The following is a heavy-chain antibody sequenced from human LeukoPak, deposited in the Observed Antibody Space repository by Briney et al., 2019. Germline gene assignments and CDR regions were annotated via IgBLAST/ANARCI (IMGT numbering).Heavy chain of an antibody. D-gene: IGHD3-3*01. J-gene: IGHJ4*02. CDR1: GFTFSSYE. V-gene: IGHV3-48*03. CDR3: ATSDDLWSGMDN. Sequence: GGSLRLSCAASGFTFSSYEMNWVRQAPGKGLEWVSYISSSGSTIYYADSVKGRLTISRDNAKNSLYLQMDSLRAEDTAVYYCATSDDLWSGMDNWGQGTLVTVSS. CDR2: ISSSGSTI.